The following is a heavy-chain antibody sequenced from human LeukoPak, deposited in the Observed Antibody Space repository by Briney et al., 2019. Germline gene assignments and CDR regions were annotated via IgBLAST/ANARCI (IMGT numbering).Heavy chain of an antibody. CDR2: ISWNSGSI. J-gene: IGHJ3*02. Sequence: PGGSLRLSCAASGFTFDDYAMHWVRQAPGKGLEWVAGISWNSGSIGYADSVKGRFTISRDNAKNSLYLQMNSLRAEDTALYYWSKGQQYYDSSGYYLGHDAFDIWGQGTMVTVSS. D-gene: IGHD3-22*01. V-gene: IGHV3-9*01. CDR3: SKGQQYYDSSGYYLGHDAFDI. CDR1: GFTFDDYA.